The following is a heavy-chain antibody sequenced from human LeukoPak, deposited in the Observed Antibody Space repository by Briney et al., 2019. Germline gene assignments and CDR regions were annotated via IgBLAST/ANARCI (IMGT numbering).Heavy chain of an antibody. V-gene: IGHV1-18*01. CDR1: GYFFSSYG. Sequence: ASVKVSCKASGYFFSSYGFSWVRQAPGQGLEWMGWISAYDGNTNYAQKIQCRVTMATDTSTSTAYMELRSLRSDDSAVYFCARIAEQPLQYYFDYWGQGTLVTVSS. CDR3: ARIAEQPLQYYFDY. D-gene: IGHD6-13*01. J-gene: IGHJ4*02. CDR2: ISAYDGNT.